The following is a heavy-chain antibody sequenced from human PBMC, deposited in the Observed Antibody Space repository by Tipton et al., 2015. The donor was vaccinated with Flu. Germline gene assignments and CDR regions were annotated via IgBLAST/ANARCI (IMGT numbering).Heavy chain of an antibody. Sequence: TLSLTCTVSGDSIRSGDYYWGWVRQPPGKGLEWIGNIFHSGNMYRNPSLKSRVTISVDTSKNHFSLKMTSVTAADTAVYYCARRDFSNYVSEPKSWFDPWGQGTLVTVSS. CDR3: ARRDFSNYVSEPKSWFDP. V-gene: IGHV4-38-2*02. J-gene: IGHJ5*02. CDR1: GDSIRSGDYY. D-gene: IGHD4-11*01. CDR2: IFHSGNM.